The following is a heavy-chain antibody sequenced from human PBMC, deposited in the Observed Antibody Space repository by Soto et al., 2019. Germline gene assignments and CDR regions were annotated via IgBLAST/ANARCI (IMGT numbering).Heavy chain of an antibody. J-gene: IGHJ5*02. D-gene: IGHD6-19*01. Sequence: PGGFLRLSCAASGFTFSSYWMHWVRQAPGKGLVWVSRINSDGSSTSYADSVEGRFTISRDNAKNTLYLQMNSLRAEDTAIYYCARVQLRSTGWYPWGQGTLVTVSS. V-gene: IGHV3-74*01. CDR1: GFTFSSYW. CDR2: INSDGSST. CDR3: ARVQLRSTGWYP.